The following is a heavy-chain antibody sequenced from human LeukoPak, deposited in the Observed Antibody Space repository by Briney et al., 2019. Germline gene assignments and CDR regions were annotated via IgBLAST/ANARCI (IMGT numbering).Heavy chain of an antibody. CDR3: ARDRFYYGSGSYYTAPYFDY. J-gene: IGHJ4*02. CDR2: TYYRSKWYN. V-gene: IGHV6-1*01. D-gene: IGHD3-10*01. Sequence: SQTLSLTCAISGDSVSSNSAAWNWIGQSPSRGLEWLGRTYYRSKWYNDYAVSVKSRITINPDTSKNQFSLQLNSVTPEDAAVYYCARDRFYYGSGSYYTAPYFDYWGQGTLVTVSS. CDR1: GDSVSSNSAA.